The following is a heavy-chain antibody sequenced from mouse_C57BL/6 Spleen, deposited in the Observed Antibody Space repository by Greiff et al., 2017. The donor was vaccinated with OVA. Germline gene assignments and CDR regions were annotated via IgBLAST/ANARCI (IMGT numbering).Heavy chain of an antibody. CDR2: IWSDGST. V-gene: IGHV2-6*03. Sequence: VQLVESGPGLVAPSQSLSITCTVSGFSLTSYGVHWVRQPPGKGLEWLVVIWSDGSTTYNSALKSRLSISKDNSKSQVFLKMNSLQTDDTAMYYCARPHYYGSPYAMDYWGQGTSVTVSS. CDR3: ARPHYYGSPYAMDY. D-gene: IGHD1-1*01. CDR1: GFSLTSYG. J-gene: IGHJ4*01.